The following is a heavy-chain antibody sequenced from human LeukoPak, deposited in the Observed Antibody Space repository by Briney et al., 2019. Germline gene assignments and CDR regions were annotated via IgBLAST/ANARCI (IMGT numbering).Heavy chain of an antibody. Sequence: PSETLSLTCSVSGDSISSFYWSWIRQPPGKGLEWIGFASYNGDTKQNPSLKGRATLSVDTSKSQFSLKLTSVTAADTAVYYCAGFKSGPAFEYWGQGTLVTVS. J-gene: IGHJ4*02. CDR3: AGFKSGPAFEY. V-gene: IGHV4-59*01. CDR1: GDSISSFY. CDR2: ASYNGDT.